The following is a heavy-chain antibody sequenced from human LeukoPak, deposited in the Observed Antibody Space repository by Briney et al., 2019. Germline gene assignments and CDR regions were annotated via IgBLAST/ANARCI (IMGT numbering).Heavy chain of an antibody. Sequence: GGSLRLSCAASGFTFSSYSMNWVRQAPGKGLEWVSYISSSSSTIYYADSVKGRFTISRDNSKNTLYLQMNSLRAEDTAVYYCARGPVGQLVPYDYWGQGTLVTVSS. V-gene: IGHV3-48*01. J-gene: IGHJ4*02. D-gene: IGHD6-13*01. CDR3: ARGPVGQLVPYDY. CDR1: GFTFSSYS. CDR2: ISSSSSTI.